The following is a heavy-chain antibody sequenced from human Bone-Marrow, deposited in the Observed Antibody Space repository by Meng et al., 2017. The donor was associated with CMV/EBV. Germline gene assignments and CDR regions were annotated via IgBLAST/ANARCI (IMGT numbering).Heavy chain of an antibody. J-gene: IGHJ6*02. CDR3: AKDTAAVLGQGDYYYYGMDF. Sequence: GGSLRLSCAASGFTFSSYGMHWVRQAPGKGLEWVAVIWYDGSNKYYADSVKGRFTISRDNSKNTLYLQMNSLRAEDTAVYYCAKDTAAVLGQGDYYYYGMDFWGQGTTVTVSS. CDR1: GFTFSSYG. CDR2: IWYDGSNK. V-gene: IGHV3-33*06. D-gene: IGHD6-13*01.